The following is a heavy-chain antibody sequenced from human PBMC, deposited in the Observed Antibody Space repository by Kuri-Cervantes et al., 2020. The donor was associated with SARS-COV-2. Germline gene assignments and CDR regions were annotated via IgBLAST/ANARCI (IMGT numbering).Heavy chain of an antibody. D-gene: IGHD6-19*01. J-gene: IGHJ5*02. V-gene: IGHV3-48*02. CDR3: ARRVVAVAVNWFDP. Sequence: GESLKISCAASGFTFSSYSMNWVRQAPGKGLEWVSYISSSSSTIYYADSVKGRFTISRDNAKNSLYLQMNSLRDEDTAVYYCARRVVAVAVNWFDPWGQGTLVTVSS. CDR1: GFTFSSYS. CDR2: ISSSSSTI.